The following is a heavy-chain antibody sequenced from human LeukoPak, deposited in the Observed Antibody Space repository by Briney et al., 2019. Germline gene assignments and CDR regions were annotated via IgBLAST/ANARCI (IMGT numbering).Heavy chain of an antibody. V-gene: IGHV1-46*01. CDR3: ARGDCSGGSCYPYFDY. CDR2: INLSGSST. J-gene: IGHJ4*02. D-gene: IGHD2-15*01. Sequence: ASVKVSCKSSVYTFTSYYMHWVRQPPGQELEWMGIINLSGSSTSYARKFQGRVTMTRDTSTSTVYMELSSLRSEDTAVYYCARGDCSGGSCYPYFDYWGQGTLVTVSS. CDR1: VYTFTSYY.